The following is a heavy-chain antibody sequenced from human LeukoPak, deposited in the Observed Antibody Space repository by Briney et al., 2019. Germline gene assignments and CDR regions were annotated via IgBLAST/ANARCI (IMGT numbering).Heavy chain of an antibody. V-gene: IGHV1-2*02. Sequence: ASVTVSCKASGYTFTSYYMHWVRQATGQGLEWMGWINPKSGGTNYAQKFQGRVTMTRDTSISTGYMELSRLRSDDTAVYYCARIAVAGSYDSWGQGALVTVSS. CDR3: ARIAVAGSYDS. CDR1: GYTFTSYY. J-gene: IGHJ4*02. D-gene: IGHD6-19*01. CDR2: INPKSGGT.